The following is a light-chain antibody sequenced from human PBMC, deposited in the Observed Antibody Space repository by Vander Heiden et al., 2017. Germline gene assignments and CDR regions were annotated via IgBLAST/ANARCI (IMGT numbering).Light chain of an antibody. Sequence: AIPLTQSPCSLSPSVGDRLPIPYRASQGISSALAWYQQKPGKAPKLLLYYASSLESGVPSRFSGSGSATDFTLTISSLQPEDFATYYCQQVNSYPLTFGGGTKVEIK. CDR3: QQVNSYPLT. CDR1: QGISSA. CDR2: YAS. J-gene: IGKJ4*01. V-gene: IGKV1-13*02.